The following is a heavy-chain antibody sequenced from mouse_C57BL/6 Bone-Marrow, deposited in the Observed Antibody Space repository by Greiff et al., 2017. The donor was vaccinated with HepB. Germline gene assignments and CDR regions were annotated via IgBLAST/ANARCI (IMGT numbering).Heavy chain of an antibody. V-gene: IGHV2-2*01. J-gene: IGHJ1*03. D-gene: IGHD1-1*01. CDR3: ATYYYGENWYFDV. CDR2: IWSGGST. Sequence: QVQLKESGPGLVQPSQSLSITCTVSGFSFTSYGVHWVRQSPGKGLEWLGVIWSGGSTDYNAAFISRLSISKDNSKSQVFFKMNSLQADDTAIYYCATYYYGENWYFDVWGTGTTVTVSS. CDR1: GFSFTSYG.